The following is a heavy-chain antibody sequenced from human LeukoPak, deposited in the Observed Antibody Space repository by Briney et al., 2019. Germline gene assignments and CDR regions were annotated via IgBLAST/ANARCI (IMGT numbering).Heavy chain of an antibody. J-gene: IGHJ6*03. D-gene: IGHD4-11*01. CDR3: VRRPVSTSGYYFYMDV. V-gene: IGHV3-48*01. CDR1: GFTFSTYT. Sequence: GGSLRLSCAASGFTFSTYTMNWVRQAPGKGLEWVSYISSNSRTIFYADSVKGRFTISRDNAKNSLYLQMNSLRAEDTAIYYCVRRPVSTSGYYFYMDVWGEGTTVTVSS. CDR2: ISSNSRTI.